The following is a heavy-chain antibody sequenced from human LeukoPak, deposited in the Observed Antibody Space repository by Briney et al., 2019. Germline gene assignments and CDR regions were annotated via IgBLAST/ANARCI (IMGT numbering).Heavy chain of an antibody. V-gene: IGHV1-2*02. D-gene: IGHD2-15*01. CDR2: INPNSGGT. Sequence: GASVKVSCKASRYTFTGYYMHWVRQAPGQGLEWMGWINPNSGGTNSAQKFQGRVTMTRDTSISTAYMELSRLRSDDTAVYYCARGYCSGGDCYEFDYWGQGTLVTASS. CDR3: ARGYCSGGDCYEFDY. J-gene: IGHJ4*02. CDR1: RYTFTGYY.